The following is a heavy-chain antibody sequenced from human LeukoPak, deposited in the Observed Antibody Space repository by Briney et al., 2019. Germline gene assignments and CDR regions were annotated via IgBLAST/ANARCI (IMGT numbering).Heavy chain of an antibody. V-gene: IGHV3-23*01. Sequence: GGSLRLSCAASGFMFSTYSMNWVRQAPGKGLEWVSGSGSGGSTYYADSVKGRFTISRDNSKNTLYLQMNSLRAEDTAVYYCAKDFWSGYYPNYWGQGTLVTVSS. CDR1: GFMFSTYS. CDR2: SGSGGST. CDR3: AKDFWSGYYPNY. J-gene: IGHJ4*02. D-gene: IGHD3-3*01.